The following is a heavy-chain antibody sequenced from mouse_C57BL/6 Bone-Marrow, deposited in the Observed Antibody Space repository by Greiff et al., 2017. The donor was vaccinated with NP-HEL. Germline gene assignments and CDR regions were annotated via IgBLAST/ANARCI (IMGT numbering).Heavy chain of an antibody. D-gene: IGHD2-10*02. J-gene: IGHJ3*01. CDR2: ICPGSGST. Sequence: QVQLQQSGPELVKPGASVKISCKASGYTFTDYGMNWVKQRPGKGLEWIGWICPGSGSTYYNEKVKGRATITVDKAYSTAYMYLSSLISEDSAVDFCAREAEEYDGEYADRGQGTLVTVYA. CDR1: GYTFTDYG. CDR3: AREAEEYDGEYAD. V-gene: IGHV1-75*01.